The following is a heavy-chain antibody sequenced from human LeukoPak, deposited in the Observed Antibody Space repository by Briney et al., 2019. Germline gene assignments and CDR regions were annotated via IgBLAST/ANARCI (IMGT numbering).Heavy chain of an antibody. D-gene: IGHD2-2*01. CDR3: ARADLIVVVPAATWFDP. CDR1: GGSISSSSYY. J-gene: IGHJ5*02. V-gene: IGHV4-39*07. CDR2: IYYSGST. Sequence: PSETLSPTCTVSGGSISSSSYYWGWIRQPPGKGLEWIGSIYYSGSTYYNPSLKSRVTISVDTSKNQFSLKLSSVTAADTAVYYCARADLIVVVPAATWFDPWGQGTLVTVSS.